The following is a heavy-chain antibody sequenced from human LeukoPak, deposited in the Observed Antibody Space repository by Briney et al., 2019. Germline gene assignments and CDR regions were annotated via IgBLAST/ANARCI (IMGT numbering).Heavy chain of an antibody. V-gene: IGHV4-4*07. CDR3: ARGRSSGHYYDY. Sequence: SETLSLTCTASGGSISSYYWNWIRQSAGKRLEWIGRIYASGRTDYNPSLKSRVTMSVDTSKNQFSLKATYVTAADTAVYYCARGRSSGHYYDYWGQGTLVTVSS. D-gene: IGHD3-22*01. CDR2: IYASGRT. J-gene: IGHJ4*02. CDR1: GGSISSYY.